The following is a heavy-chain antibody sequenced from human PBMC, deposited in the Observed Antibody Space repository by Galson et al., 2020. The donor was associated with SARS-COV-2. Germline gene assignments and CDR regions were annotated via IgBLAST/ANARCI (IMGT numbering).Heavy chain of an antibody. V-gene: IGHV4-4*02. CDR2: IYRSEST. CDR3: ARVGFFSMDV. Sequence: SETLSLTCTLSGYSITRDNWWSWVRQAPGKGLEWIGEIYRSESTNYNPSFKGRVTITIDKSKNQFYLKLASVTAADTAVYFCARVGFFSMDVWGKGTTVIASS. CDR1: GYSITRDNW. J-gene: IGHJ6*03. D-gene: IGHD3-10*01.